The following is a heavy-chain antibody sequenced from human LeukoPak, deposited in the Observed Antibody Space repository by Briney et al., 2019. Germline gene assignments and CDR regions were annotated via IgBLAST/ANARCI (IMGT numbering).Heavy chain of an antibody. CDR3: AREGGFYRPLDY. V-gene: IGHV4-39*07. CDR1: GGSVSSNSYF. D-gene: IGHD6-25*01. J-gene: IGHJ4*02. CDR2: IYYSGST. Sequence: SETLSLTCTVSGGSVSSNSYFWGWIRQPPGKGLEWVGSIYYSGSTYYNPSLKSRLTMSVDLSENHVSLKLTSVTAADTAVYYCAREGGFYRPLDYSGQGTLVTVSS.